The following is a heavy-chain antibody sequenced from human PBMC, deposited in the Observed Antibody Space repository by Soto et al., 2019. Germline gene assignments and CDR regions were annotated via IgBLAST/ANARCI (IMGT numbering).Heavy chain of an antibody. V-gene: IGHV4-34*01. CDR1: GGSSSGYY. CDR2: INQSGST. CDR3: AGGGLE. Sequence: QVQLQQWGAGLLKPSETLSLTCDVYGGSSSGYYWSWIRQPPGKGLEWIGEINQSGSTNYNPSLKSRVTISIDTSKNQVSLKLSCVTAADAAVYYCAGGGLEWGQGTLVTVSS. J-gene: IGHJ4*02. D-gene: IGHD3-3*01.